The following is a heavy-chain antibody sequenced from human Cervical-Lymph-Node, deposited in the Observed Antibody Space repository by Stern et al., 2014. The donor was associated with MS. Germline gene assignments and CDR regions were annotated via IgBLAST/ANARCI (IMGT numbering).Heavy chain of an antibody. CDR1: GGSVTTTNW. V-gene: IGHV4-4*02. CDR2: IYHSGAT. Sequence: VQLVESGPGLVRPSGTLSLTCAVSGGSVTTTNWWSWVRQPPGKGLEGMGKIYHSGATNYDPSLKSRVTSSVDKSKTQFPLEMRSVTAADTAVYFCARDCGRSSCYVHWGQGTLVTVSS. D-gene: IGHD2-2*01. J-gene: IGHJ4*02. CDR3: ARDCGRSSCYVH.